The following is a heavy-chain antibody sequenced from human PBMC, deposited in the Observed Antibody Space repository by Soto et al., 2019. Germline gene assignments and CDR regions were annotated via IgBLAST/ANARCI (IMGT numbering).Heavy chain of an antibody. CDR1: GYRFTNYW. J-gene: IGHJ6*02. CDR2: VYPGDSDT. CDR3: ARTSAAGKYYYGMDV. V-gene: IGHV5-51*01. Sequence: PGESLKISCKGFGYRFTNYWIAWVRQMPGKGLEWMGLVYPGDSDTRYSPSFQGQVTISADKSISTAYLQWSSLKASDTAMYYCARTSAAGKYYYGMDVWGQGTTVTVSS. D-gene: IGHD6-13*01.